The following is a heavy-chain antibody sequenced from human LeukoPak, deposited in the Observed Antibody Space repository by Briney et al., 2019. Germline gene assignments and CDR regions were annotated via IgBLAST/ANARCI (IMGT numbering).Heavy chain of an antibody. CDR3: ARVYGDYFRGTNYYYYGMDV. CDR2: ISAYNGNT. CDR1: GYTFTSYG. Sequence: ASVKVSCKASGYTFTSYGISWVRQAPGQGLEWMGWISAYNGNTNYAQKFQGRVTITADKSTSTAYMELSSLRSEDTAVYYCARVYGDYFRGTNYYYYGMDVWGQGTTVTVSS. D-gene: IGHD4-17*01. J-gene: IGHJ6*02. V-gene: IGHV1-18*01.